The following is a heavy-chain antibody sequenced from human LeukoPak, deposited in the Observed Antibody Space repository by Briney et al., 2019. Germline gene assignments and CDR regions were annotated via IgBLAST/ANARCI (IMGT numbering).Heavy chain of an antibody. CDR3: ARGPYYYRY. CDR1: GGCISSYY. J-gene: IGHJ4*02. CDR2: INHSGST. V-gene: IGHV4-34*01. D-gene: IGHD3-10*01. Sequence: PSETLSLTCTVSGGCISSYYWSWIRQPPGKGLEWIGEINHSGSTNYNPSLKSRVTISVDTSKNQFSLKLSSVTAADTAVYYCARGPYYYRYWGQGTLVTVSS.